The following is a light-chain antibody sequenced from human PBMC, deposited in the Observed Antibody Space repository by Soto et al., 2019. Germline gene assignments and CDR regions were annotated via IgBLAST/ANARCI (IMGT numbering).Light chain of an antibody. V-gene: IGKV3-11*01. CDR2: EAS. J-gene: IGKJ2*02. Sequence: EVVLTQSPATLSLSPGERATLSCRASQSVSNSLAWYQQRPGQAPRLLIYEASKRATGIPAIFSGSGSGTDFTISIRSLESEDFAVYYCQARSSWSWTFCQGTKLEI. CDR3: QARSSWSWT. CDR1: QSVSNS.